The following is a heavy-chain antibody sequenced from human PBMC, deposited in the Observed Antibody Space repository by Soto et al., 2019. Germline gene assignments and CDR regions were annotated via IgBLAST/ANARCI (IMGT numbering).Heavy chain of an antibody. J-gene: IGHJ4*02. CDR3: ARMSYYDYVWGSYRYKTFDY. CDR1: GYSIGSGYY. Sequence: SETLSLTCAVSGYSIGSGYYWGWIRQPPGKGLEWIGSIYHSGSTYYNPSLKSRVTISVDTSKNQFSLKLSSVTAADTAVYYCARMSYYDYVWGSYRYKTFDYWGQGTLVTVSS. D-gene: IGHD3-16*02. CDR2: IYHSGST. V-gene: IGHV4-38-2*01.